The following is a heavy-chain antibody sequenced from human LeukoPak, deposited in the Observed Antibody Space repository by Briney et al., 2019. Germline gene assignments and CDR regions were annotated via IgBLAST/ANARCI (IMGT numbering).Heavy chain of an antibody. CDR1: GGSISSYY. V-gene: IGHV4-59*01. Sequence: SETLSLTCTVSGGSISSYYWSWIRQPPGKGLEWIGYIYYSGSTNYNPSLKSRVTISVDTSKNQFSLKLSSVTAADTAVYYCARVTSPFGTFFDYWGQRTKVSVSS. CDR2: IYYSGST. J-gene: IGHJ4*02. D-gene: IGHD3-16*01. CDR3: ARVTSPFGTFFDY.